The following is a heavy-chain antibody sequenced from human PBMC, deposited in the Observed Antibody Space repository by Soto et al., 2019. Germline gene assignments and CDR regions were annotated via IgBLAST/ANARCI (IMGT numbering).Heavy chain of an antibody. V-gene: IGHV1-69*01. CDR3: ARSSVVTTVTPPLDY. D-gene: IGHD4-4*01. CDR2: IIPIFGTA. J-gene: IGHJ4*02. CDR1: GGTFGSYA. Sequence: SVKDSCKASGGTFGSYAISWVRQAPVQGLEWMGGIIPIFGTANYAQKFQGRVTITADESTSTAYMELSSLRSEDTAVYYCARSSVVTTVTPPLDYWAQGTLVTVSS.